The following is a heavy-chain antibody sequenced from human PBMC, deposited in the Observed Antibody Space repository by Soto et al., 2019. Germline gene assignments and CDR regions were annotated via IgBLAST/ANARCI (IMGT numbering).Heavy chain of an antibody. CDR1: GGSFSGYY. J-gene: IGHJ4*02. CDR3: ARGPGSYRLPYDY. CDR2: INHSGST. V-gene: IGHV4-34*01. Sequence: QVQLQQWGAGLLKPSETLSLTCAVYGGSFSGYYWSWIRQPPGKGLEWIGEINHSGSTNYNPSLKIRVTIYVDPSKNQCSLKLRSVTAADTAVYYCARGPGSYRLPYDYWGQGNLVTVSS. D-gene: IGHD3-16*02.